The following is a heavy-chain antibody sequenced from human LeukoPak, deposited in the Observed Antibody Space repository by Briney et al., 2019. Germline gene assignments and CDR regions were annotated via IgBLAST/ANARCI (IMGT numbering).Heavy chain of an antibody. Sequence: ASVKVSCKASGGTFSSYAISWVRQAPGQGLEWMGGIIPIFGTANYAQKFQGRVTMTRDTSTSTVYMELSSLRSEDTAVYYCARQIYYYDSPGEGVGFDYWGQGTLVTVSS. CDR2: IIPIFGTA. CDR3: ARQIYYYDSPGEGVGFDY. V-gene: IGHV1-69*05. D-gene: IGHD3-22*01. J-gene: IGHJ4*02. CDR1: GGTFSSYA.